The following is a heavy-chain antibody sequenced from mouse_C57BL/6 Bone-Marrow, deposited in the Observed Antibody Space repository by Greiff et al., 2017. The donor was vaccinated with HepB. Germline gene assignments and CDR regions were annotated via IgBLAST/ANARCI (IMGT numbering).Heavy chain of an antibody. Sequence: VKLQQPGAELVKPGASVKMSCKASGYTFTSYWITWVKQRPGQGLEWIGDIYPGSGSTNYNEKFKSKATLTVDTSSSTAYMQLSSLTSEDSAVYYCARSYYYGSSCAMDYWGQGTSVTVSS. D-gene: IGHD1-1*01. J-gene: IGHJ4*01. V-gene: IGHV1-55*01. CDR2: IYPGSGST. CDR1: GYTFTSYW. CDR3: ARSYYYGSSCAMDY.